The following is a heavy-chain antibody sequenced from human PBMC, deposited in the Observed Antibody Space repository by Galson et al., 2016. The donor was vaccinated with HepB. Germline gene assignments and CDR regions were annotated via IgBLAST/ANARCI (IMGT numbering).Heavy chain of an antibody. J-gene: IGHJ5*02. CDR1: GFTFSSST. Sequence: SVKVSCKASGFTFSSSTVQWVRQARGQRLEWIGWIGVGSGAISYAQKFQERVTITGDTSTSTAYMELSSLRSEDTAVYYCAADYHDTYFDPWGQGTLVTVSS. CDR2: IGVGSGAI. D-gene: IGHD3-16*02. V-gene: IGHV1-58*01. CDR3: AADYHDTYFDP.